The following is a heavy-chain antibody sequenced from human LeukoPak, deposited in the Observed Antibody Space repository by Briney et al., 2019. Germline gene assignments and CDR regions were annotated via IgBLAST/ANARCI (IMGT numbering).Heavy chain of an antibody. J-gene: IGHJ6*03. CDR2: INPSGAT. D-gene: IGHD5-18*01. CDR3: ARVGYSFSINDWSRTGLGAYPTKYYYYMDV. Sequence: SETLSLTCAVYGGSFSGYSWSWIRQPPGKGLEWIGEINPSGATNHSPSLMSRVSMSIDTSKNQISLRVSSVTAADTAVYYCARVGYSFSINDWSRTGLGAYPTKYYYYMDVWGKGTTVTASS. V-gene: IGHV4-34*01. CDR1: GGSFSGYS.